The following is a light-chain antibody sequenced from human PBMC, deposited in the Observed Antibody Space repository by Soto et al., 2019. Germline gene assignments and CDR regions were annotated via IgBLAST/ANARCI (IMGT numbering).Light chain of an antibody. CDR3: QEYNSH. CDR2: KAS. Sequence: DTQMTQSPSTLSASVGDRVTITCRASQIIDNWLAWYQQKPGKAPKLLIYKASNLESGVPSRFSGSGYGTDFTLTISSLQPDDSATSYCQEYNSHFGGGTKVEIK. V-gene: IGKV1-5*03. CDR1: QIIDNW. J-gene: IGKJ4*01.